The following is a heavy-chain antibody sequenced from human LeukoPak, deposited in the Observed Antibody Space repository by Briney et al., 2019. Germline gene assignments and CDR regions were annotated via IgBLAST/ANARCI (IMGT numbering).Heavy chain of an antibody. J-gene: IGHJ4*02. CDR2: ISSSSSTI. D-gene: IGHD3-3*01. Sequence: GGSLRLSCAASGFTFSSYSMNWVRQAPGKGLEWVSYISSSSSTIYYADSVKGRFTISRDNAKNSLYLQMNSLRAEDTAVYYCAKRRLTIFGVVAKYYFDYWGQGTLVTVSS. V-gene: IGHV3-48*01. CDR1: GFTFSSYS. CDR3: AKRRLTIFGVVAKYYFDY.